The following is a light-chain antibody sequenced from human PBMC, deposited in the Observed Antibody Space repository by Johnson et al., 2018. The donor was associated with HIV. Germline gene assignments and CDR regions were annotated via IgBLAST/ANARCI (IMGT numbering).Light chain of an antibody. Sequence: QFVLTQPPSVSAAPGQKVTISCSGISSKIGNNYVSWYQHLPGAAPKLLIYDNNKRPSGIPDRFYGSKSGTSATLGITGLQTGDEADYYRGTWDSRLRAGTLYVFGTGTKVTVL. J-gene: IGLJ1*01. V-gene: IGLV1-51*01. CDR2: DNN. CDR1: SSKIGNNY. CDR3: GTWDSRLRAGTLYV.